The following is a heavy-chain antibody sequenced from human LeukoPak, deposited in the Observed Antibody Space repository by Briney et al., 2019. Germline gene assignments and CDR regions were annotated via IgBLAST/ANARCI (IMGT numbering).Heavy chain of an antibody. CDR3: ARERGRPYYDFRSGYYERPYYFDY. J-gene: IGHJ4*02. V-gene: IGHV1-46*01. Sequence: GASVKVSCKASGYTFTSYYMHWVRQAPGQGLEWMGIINPSGGSTSYAQKFQGRVTMTRDTSTSTVYMELSSLRSEDTAVYYCARERGRPYYDFRSGYYERPYYFDYWGQGTLVTVSS. D-gene: IGHD3-3*01. CDR2: INPSGGST. CDR1: GYTFTSYY.